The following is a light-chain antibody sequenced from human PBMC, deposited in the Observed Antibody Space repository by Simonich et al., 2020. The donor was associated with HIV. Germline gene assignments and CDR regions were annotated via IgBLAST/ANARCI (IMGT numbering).Light chain of an antibody. CDR3: QQSYSTLPYT. CDR2: DAS. V-gene: IGKV3-15*01. Sequence: EVVMTQSPATLSVSPGERATLSCRASQSVSSNLAWYQQKPGQAPRLLIYDASTRATGIPARFSGSGSGTEFTLTISSMQSEDFATYYCQQSYSTLPYTFGQGTKLEIK. CDR1: QSVSSN. J-gene: IGKJ2*01.